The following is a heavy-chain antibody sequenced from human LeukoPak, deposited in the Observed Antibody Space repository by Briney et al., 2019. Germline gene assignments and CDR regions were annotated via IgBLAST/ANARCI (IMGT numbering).Heavy chain of an antibody. CDR2: TSGSGGST. J-gene: IGHJ4*02. V-gene: IGHV3-23*01. CDR3: ARDYYDSSPADY. CDR1: GFTFSSYA. Sequence: GGSLRLSCAASGFTFSSYAMSWVRQAPGKGLEWVSATSGSGGSTYYADSVKGRFTISRDNAKNSLYLQMNSLRAEDTAVYYCARDYYDSSPADYWGQGTLVTVSS. D-gene: IGHD3-22*01.